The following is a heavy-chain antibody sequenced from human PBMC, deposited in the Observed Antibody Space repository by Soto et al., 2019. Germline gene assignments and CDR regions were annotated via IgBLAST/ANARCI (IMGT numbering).Heavy chain of an antibody. D-gene: IGHD2-15*01. Sequence: QVQLVESGGGVVQPGRSLRLSCAASGFTFSSYAMHWVRQAPGKGLEWVAVISYDGSNKYYADSVKGRFNISRDNSKNTLYLQMNSLRAEDTAVYYCARVPSSSGRAHFDYWGQGTLVTVSS. J-gene: IGHJ4*02. CDR1: GFTFSSYA. V-gene: IGHV3-30-3*01. CDR2: ISYDGSNK. CDR3: ARVPSSSGRAHFDY.